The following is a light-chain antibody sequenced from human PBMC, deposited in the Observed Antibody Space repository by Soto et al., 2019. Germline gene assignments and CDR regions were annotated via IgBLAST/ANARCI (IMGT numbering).Light chain of an antibody. CDR1: QNINAW. J-gene: IGKJ1*01. Sequence: DIQMNQFPATLSASVRDTVTITCRVTQNINAWLAWYQKKRETAPKLLISRASTLESGVPSRFSGSVSATEFALTISSLEPADFATYSCHDSDTHPWSFGQGTKVEIK. CDR3: HDSDTHPWS. V-gene: IGKV1-5*03. CDR2: RAS.